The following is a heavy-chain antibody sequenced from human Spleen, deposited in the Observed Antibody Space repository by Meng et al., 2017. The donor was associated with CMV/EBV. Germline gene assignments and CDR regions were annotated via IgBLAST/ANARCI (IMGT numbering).Heavy chain of an antibody. Sequence: SGYSVTSYWIAWVRQIPGKGLEWMGIIYPGDSDTTYSPSFQGQVIISADKSNTTAYLQWSSLKASDTAIYYCARQFDTRTWDNWFDPWGQGTLVTVSS. CDR1: GYSVTSYW. CDR2: IYPGDSDT. D-gene: IGHD2-2*01. J-gene: IGHJ5*02. V-gene: IGHV5-51*01. CDR3: ARQFDTRTWDNWFDP.